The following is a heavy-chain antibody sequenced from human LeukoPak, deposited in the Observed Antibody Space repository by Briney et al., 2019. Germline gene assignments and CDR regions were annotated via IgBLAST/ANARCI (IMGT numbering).Heavy chain of an antibody. V-gene: IGHV4-30-4*01. D-gene: IGHD3-10*01. CDR2: ICYSGST. Sequence: SETLSLTCTVSAGSISSGDYYWSWIRQPPGKGLEWIGYICYSGSTYYNPSLKSRVTISVDTSKNQFSLKLSSVTAADTAVYYCARDAMVRGVINDDAFDIWGQGTMVTVSS. J-gene: IGHJ3*02. CDR3: ARDAMVRGVINDDAFDI. CDR1: AGSISSGDYY.